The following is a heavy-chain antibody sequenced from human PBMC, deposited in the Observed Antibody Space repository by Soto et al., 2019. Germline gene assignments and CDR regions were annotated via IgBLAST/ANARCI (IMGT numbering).Heavy chain of an antibody. D-gene: IGHD3-22*01. J-gene: IGHJ3*02. CDR3: ARVGYDSSGYSQGDAFDI. Sequence: GASVKVSCKASGYTFTGYYMHWVRQAPGQGLEWMGWINPNSGGTNYAQKFQGWVTMTRDTSISTAYMELSRLRSDDTAVYYCARVGYDSSGYSQGDAFDIWGQGTMVTVS. CDR1: GYTFTGYY. CDR2: INPNSGGT. V-gene: IGHV1-2*04.